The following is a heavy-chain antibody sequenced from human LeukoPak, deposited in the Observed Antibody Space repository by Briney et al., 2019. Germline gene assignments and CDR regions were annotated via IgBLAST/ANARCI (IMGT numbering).Heavy chain of an antibody. D-gene: IGHD3-10*01. Sequence: GGSLRLSCAASGFTFSSSWMGWARQAPGKGLEWVANIKEDGSWKHYAVSVQGRFTISRDNAKNSLYLQMNSLRAEDTALYYCARKGYYGSGTYLDYWGQGTLVTVSS. J-gene: IGHJ4*02. V-gene: IGHV3-7*03. CDR1: GFTFSSSW. CDR3: ARKGYYGSGTYLDY. CDR2: IKEDGSWK.